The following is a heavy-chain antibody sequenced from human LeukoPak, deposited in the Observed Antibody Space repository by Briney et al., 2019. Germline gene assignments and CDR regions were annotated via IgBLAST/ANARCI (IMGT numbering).Heavy chain of an antibody. V-gene: IGHV4-61*08. J-gene: IGHJ4*02. D-gene: IGHD3-22*01. CDR1: GGSISSGVYY. Sequence: TSETLSLTCTVSGGSISSGVYYWSWIRQPPGKGLEWIGYIYYSGSTNYNPSLKSRVTISVDTSKNQFSLKLSSVTAADTAVYYCARVSGGGYSDYWGQGTLVTVSS. CDR3: ARVSGGGYSDY. CDR2: IYYSGST.